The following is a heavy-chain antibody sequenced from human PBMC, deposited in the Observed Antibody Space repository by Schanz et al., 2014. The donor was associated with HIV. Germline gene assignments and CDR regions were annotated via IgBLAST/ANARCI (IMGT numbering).Heavy chain of an antibody. CDR3: AKGQRGVVRGDIDC. Sequence: QVQLVESGGGVVQPGRSLRLSCAASGFTFSSSGMHWVRQAPGKGLQWVAVISYDGSNRYYTDSVKGRFTISRDNSKNTLYLQMNSLRAEDTAVYYCAKGQRGVVRGDIDCWGQGTLVTVSS. CDR2: ISYDGSNR. D-gene: IGHD3-10*01. V-gene: IGHV3-30*18. J-gene: IGHJ4*02. CDR1: GFTFSSSG.